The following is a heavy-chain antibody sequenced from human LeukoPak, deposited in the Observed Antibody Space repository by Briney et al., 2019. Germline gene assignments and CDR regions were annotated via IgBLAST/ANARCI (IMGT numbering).Heavy chain of an antibody. CDR1: GGTFSSYA. Sequence: SVKVSCKASGGTFSSYAISWVRQAPGQGLEWMGGIIPIFGTANYAQKFQGRVTITTDESTSIAYMELSSLRSEDTAVYYCAREGIFGARSQAHWGQGTLVTVSS. V-gene: IGHV1-69*05. CDR2: IIPIFGTA. D-gene: IGHD3-3*01. CDR3: AREGIFGARSQAH. J-gene: IGHJ4*02.